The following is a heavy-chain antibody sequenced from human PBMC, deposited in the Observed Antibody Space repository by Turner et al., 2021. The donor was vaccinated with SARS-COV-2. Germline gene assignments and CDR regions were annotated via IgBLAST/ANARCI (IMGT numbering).Heavy chain of an antibody. J-gene: IGHJ6*02. CDR3: ARGTHGGYYGMDV. V-gene: IGHV3-30*04. CDR2: ISYDGSNK. Sequence: QVQLVESGGGVVQPGRSLRLSCAASGFPFSSYAMHWVRQAPGKGLEWVAVISYDGSNKYYADSVKGRFTISRDNSKNTLYLQMNSLRAEDTAVYYCARGTHGGYYGMDVWGQGTTVTVSS. CDR1: GFPFSSYA. D-gene: IGHD3-16*01.